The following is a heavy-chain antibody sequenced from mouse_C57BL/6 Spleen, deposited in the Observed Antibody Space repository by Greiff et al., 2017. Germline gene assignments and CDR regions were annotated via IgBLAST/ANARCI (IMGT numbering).Heavy chain of an antibody. D-gene: IGHD2-4*01. J-gene: IGHJ1*03. Sequence: EVKVEESGPGLVKPSQSLSLTCSVTGYSITSGYYWNWIRQFPGNKLEWMGYISYDGSNNYNPSLKNRISITRDTSKNQFFLKLNSVTTEDTATYFCARHYDYVYWYFDVWGTGTTVTVSS. CDR3: ARHYDYVYWYFDV. V-gene: IGHV3-6*01. CDR1: GYSITSGYY. CDR2: ISYDGSN.